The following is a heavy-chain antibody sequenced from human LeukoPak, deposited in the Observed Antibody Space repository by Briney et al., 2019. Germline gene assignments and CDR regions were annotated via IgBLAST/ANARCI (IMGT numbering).Heavy chain of an antibody. J-gene: IGHJ3*02. CDR3: VRENGDPSSSWNEAFDI. Sequence: GGSLRLSCAGSGFTFSHYIMNWVRQAPGKGLEWLSSISSTGSLIYYAGSVKGRFTVFRDNARDSVYLQMNSLRADDTAMYYCVRENGDPSSSWNEAFDIWGQGTMVTVSS. CDR1: GFTFSHYI. V-gene: IGHV3-21*01. D-gene: IGHD1-1*01. CDR2: ISSTGSLI.